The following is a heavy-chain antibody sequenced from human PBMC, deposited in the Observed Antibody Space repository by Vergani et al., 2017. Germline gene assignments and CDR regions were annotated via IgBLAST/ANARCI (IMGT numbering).Heavy chain of an antibody. V-gene: IGHV1-46*01. CDR1: GYTFTNYY. Sequence: QVLLVQSGAEVKKPGASVRVSCKTSGYTFTNYYIHWVRQAPGQGLEWLGIINPSGGRTTYAQQFQGRLTMTRDNSTSTVYMDLNNLRADDTAVYYCARGPSPLYYYYYYGMDVWGQGP. J-gene: IGHJ6*02. CDR2: INPSGGRT. CDR3: ARGPSPLYYYYYYGMDV.